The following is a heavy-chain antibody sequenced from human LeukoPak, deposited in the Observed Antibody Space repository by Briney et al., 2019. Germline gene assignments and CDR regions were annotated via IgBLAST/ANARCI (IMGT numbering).Heavy chain of an antibody. V-gene: IGHV4-4*02. CDR2: IFHSGST. CDR3: ARDSRGGDYIDY. D-gene: IGHD3-10*01. Sequence: PSETLSLTCAVSGGSISSSNWWSWVRQPPGKGLEWIGEIFHSGSTNYNPSLKSRATISVDKSKNQSSLKLSSVTAAGTAVYYCARDSRGGDYIDYWGQGILVTVSS. CDR1: GGSISSSNW. J-gene: IGHJ4*02.